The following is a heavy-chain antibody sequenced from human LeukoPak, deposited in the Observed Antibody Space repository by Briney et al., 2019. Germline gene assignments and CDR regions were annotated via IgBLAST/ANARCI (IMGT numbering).Heavy chain of an antibody. CDR3: AKAAAGTYFDY. D-gene: IGHD6-13*01. Sequence: GGSLRLPCAASGFTFSSYGMHWVRQAPGKGLEWVAVIWYDGSNKYYADSVKGRFTISRDNSKNTLYLQMNSLRAEDTAVYYCAKAAAGTYFDYWGQGTLVTVSS. V-gene: IGHV3-33*06. CDR2: IWYDGSNK. CDR1: GFTFSSYG. J-gene: IGHJ4*02.